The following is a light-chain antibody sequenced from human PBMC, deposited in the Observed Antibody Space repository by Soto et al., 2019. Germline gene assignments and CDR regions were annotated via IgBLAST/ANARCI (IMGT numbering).Light chain of an antibody. CDR2: DAS. CDR3: QQYNEWPPFT. CDR1: QSVSSY. V-gene: IGKV3-11*01. Sequence: EIVLTQSPATLSVSPGERVTLSCRASQSVSSYLAWYQQKPGQAPRLLIYDASNRATGIPARFSGSGSGTDFTLTISSLEPEDFAVYYCQQYNEWPPFTFGQGTRLEI. J-gene: IGKJ5*01.